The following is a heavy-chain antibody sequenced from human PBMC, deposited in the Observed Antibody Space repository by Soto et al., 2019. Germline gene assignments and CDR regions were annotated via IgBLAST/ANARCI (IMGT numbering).Heavy chain of an antibody. CDR1: GYTFTSYA. D-gene: IGHD6-19*01. CDR3: ARDATYSSGWLLRAEYFQH. J-gene: IGHJ1*01. V-gene: IGHV1-3*01. Sequence: EASVKVACTASGYTFTSYAMHGVRQAPGQRLEWMGWINAGNGNTKYSQKFQGRVTITRDTSASTAYMELSSLRSEDTAVYYCARDATYSSGWLLRAEYFQHWGQGTLVNVSS. CDR2: INAGNGNT.